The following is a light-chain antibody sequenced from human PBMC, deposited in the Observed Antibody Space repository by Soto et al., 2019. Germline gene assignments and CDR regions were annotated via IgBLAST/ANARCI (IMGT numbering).Light chain of an antibody. V-gene: IGLV2-14*01. CDR3: SSYTSSSSLYV. J-gene: IGLJ1*01. CDR1: SSDFGGYNY. Sequence: QSVLTQPASVSGSPGQSVTISCTGTSSDFGGYNYVSWYQQHPGKAPKLMIYEVSNRPSGVSNRFSGSKSGNTASLTISGLQAEDEAGYYCSSYTSSSSLYVFGTGTKVTVI. CDR2: EVS.